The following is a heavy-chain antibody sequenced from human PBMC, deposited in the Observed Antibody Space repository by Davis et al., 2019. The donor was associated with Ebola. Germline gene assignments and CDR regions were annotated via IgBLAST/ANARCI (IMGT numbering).Heavy chain of an antibody. D-gene: IGHD1-14*01. CDR1: GITFSSYG. CDR3: AKLRDVWLNVYNMDV. J-gene: IGHJ6*02. V-gene: IGHV3-30*18. Sequence: GESLKISCVVSGITFSSYGMHWVRQAPGKGLEWVAVVSPEGRDQYYADSVKGRFIVSRDNSKNTLYLQMNSLRADDTAVYYCAKLRDVWLNVYNMDVWGQGTTVTVSS. CDR2: VSPEGRDQ.